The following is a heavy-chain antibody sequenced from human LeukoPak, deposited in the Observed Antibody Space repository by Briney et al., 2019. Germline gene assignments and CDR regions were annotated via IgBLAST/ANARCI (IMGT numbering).Heavy chain of an antibody. CDR3: ARGEWYYYDSSGYWLTAYYYYGMDV. CDR1: GYTFTSYA. D-gene: IGHD3-22*01. V-gene: IGHV7-4-1*02. Sequence: ASVKVSCKASGYTFTSYAMNWVRQAPGQGLEWMGWINTNTGNPTYAQGFTGRFVFSLDTSVSTAYLQISSLKAEDTAVYYCARGEWYYYDSSGYWLTAYYYYGMDVWGQGATVTVSS. J-gene: IGHJ6*02. CDR2: INTNTGNP.